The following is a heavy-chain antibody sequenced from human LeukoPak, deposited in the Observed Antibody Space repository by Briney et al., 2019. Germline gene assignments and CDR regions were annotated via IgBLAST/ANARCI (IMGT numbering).Heavy chain of an antibody. Sequence: GRSLRLSCAASGFTFSSYAMHWVRQAPGKGLEWVAVISYDGSNKYYADSVKGRFTISRDNSKNTLYLQMNSLRAEDTAVYYCARSPGSTECLLLSWFYPGGQGTLVTVSS. D-gene: IGHD3-22*01. CDR1: GFTFSSYA. CDR3: ARSPGSTECLLLSWFYP. CDR2: ISYDGSNK. J-gene: IGHJ5*02. V-gene: IGHV3-30*04.